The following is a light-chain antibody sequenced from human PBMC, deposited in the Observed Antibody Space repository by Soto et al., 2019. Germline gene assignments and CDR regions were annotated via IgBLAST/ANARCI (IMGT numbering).Light chain of an antibody. Sequence: QAVVTQPPSASGTPGQRVTISCSGSSFNIGSNTVNWYQQLPGTAPKLLIYSNSQRPSGVPDRFSGSKSGTAASLAISGLQSEDEADYYCAAGDDSLKEPVFGGGTQLTVL. J-gene: IGLJ7*01. CDR1: SFNIGSNT. V-gene: IGLV1-44*01. CDR3: AAGDDSLKEPV. CDR2: SNS.